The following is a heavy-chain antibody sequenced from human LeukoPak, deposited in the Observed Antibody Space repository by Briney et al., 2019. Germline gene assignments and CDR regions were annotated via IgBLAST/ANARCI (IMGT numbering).Heavy chain of an antibody. Sequence: SETLSLTCTVSGGSIGTYHWSWIRQPPGKGLEWIGYMYYTGSTNYNPSLKSRVTMSLDTSKNQFSLKVNSVTAADSAIYHCARHGGYNFDYWGQGTLVAVSS. CDR1: GGSIGTYH. CDR3: ARHGGYNFDY. V-gene: IGHV4-59*08. D-gene: IGHD3-16*01. J-gene: IGHJ4*02. CDR2: MYYTGST.